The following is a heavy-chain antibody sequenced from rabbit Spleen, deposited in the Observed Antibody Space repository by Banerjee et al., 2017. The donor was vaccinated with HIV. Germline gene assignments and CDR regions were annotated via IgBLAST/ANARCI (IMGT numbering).Heavy chain of an antibody. Sequence: QQQLEESGGGLVKPGGTLTLTCTASGFSFNNIYWICWVRQAPGKGLEWMTCIDTANGDTYYANWAKGRFTISKTSSTTVTLQMTSLTAADTATYFCARNYVSAFNPWGQGTLVTVS. J-gene: IGHJ2*01. CDR1: GFSFNNIYW. V-gene: IGHV1S45*01. CDR2: IDTANGDT. CDR3: ARNYVSAFNP. D-gene: IGHD1-1*01.